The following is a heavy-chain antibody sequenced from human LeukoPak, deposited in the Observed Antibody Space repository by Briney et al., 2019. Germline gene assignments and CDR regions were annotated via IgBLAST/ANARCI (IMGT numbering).Heavy chain of an antibody. V-gene: IGHV4-39*07. CDR2: IYYSGSI. CDR3: SFNLGSGSYAFDI. CDR1: GGSISSSSYY. Sequence: SETLSLTCTVSGGSISSSSYYWGWIRQPPGKGLEWIGSIYYSGSIYYNPSLKSRLTISLDTSKNQFSLKLNSVTAADTAVYYCSFNLGSGSYAFDIWGQGTMVTVSS. J-gene: IGHJ3*02. D-gene: IGHD3-10*01.